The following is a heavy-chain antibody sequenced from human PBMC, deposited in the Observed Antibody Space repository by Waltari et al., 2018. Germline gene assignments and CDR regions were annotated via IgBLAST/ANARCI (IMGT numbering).Heavy chain of an antibody. J-gene: IGHJ4*02. CDR1: GGSISSGSYY. Sequence: QVQLQESGPGLVKPSQTLSLTCTVSGGSISSGSYYWSWIRQPAGKGLEWIGRIYTSGSTNYNPSLKSRVTISVDTSKNQFSLKLSSVTAADTAVYYCARDRARRSIAAAGSYYFDYWGQGTLVIVSS. CDR3: ARDRARRSIAAAGSYYFDY. V-gene: IGHV4-61*02. D-gene: IGHD6-13*01. CDR2: IYTSGST.